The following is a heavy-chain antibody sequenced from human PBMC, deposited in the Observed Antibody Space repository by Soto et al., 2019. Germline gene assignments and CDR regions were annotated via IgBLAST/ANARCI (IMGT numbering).Heavy chain of an antibody. Sequence: ASVKVSCKVSGYTLSDLSMHWVRQAPGKGLEWMGGFDPEDGETIYAQKFQGRVTMTEDTSTDTAYMELSSLRSEDTAVYYCATCGGDCFTLPYRHWGQGTLVTVSS. CDR1: GYTLSDLS. V-gene: IGHV1-24*01. D-gene: IGHD2-21*01. CDR3: ATCGGDCFTLPYRH. J-gene: IGHJ1*01. CDR2: FDPEDGET.